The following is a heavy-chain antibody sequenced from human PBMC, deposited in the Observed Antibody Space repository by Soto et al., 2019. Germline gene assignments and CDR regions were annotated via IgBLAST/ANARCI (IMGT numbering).Heavy chain of an antibody. CDR3: ARRIAVSTGWFDP. V-gene: IGHV1-69*13. J-gene: IGHJ5*02. Sequence: ASVKVSCKASGGTFSSYAISWVRQAPGQGLEWMGGIIPIFGTANYAQKFQGRVTITADESTSTAYMELSSLRSEDTAVYYCARRIAVSTGWFDPWGQGTLVTVSS. CDR1: GGTFSSYA. D-gene: IGHD6-19*01. CDR2: IIPIFGTA.